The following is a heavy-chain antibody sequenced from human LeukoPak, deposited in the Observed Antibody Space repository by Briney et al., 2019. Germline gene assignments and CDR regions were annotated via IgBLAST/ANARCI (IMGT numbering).Heavy chain of an antibody. J-gene: IGHJ5*02. CDR3: ARDKAGYCSSTSCYAGFGWFDP. D-gene: IGHD2-2*03. Sequence: PGGSLRLSCAASGFTLNNYAMSWVRQAPGMGLEWVSLITSSSGYIYYADSVKGRFTISRDNAKNSLYPQMNSLRAEDTAVYYCARDKAGYCSSTSCYAGFGWFDPWGQGTLVTVSS. V-gene: IGHV3-21*01. CDR1: GFTLNNYA. CDR2: ITSSSGYI.